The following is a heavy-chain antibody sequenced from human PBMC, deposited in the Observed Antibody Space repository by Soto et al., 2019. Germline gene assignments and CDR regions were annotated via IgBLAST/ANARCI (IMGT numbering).Heavy chain of an antibody. J-gene: IGHJ4*02. CDR2: ISSSGSFV. V-gene: IGHV3-21*02. CDR1: GFSLTDYY. CDR3: AGTYGSADY. Sequence: EVQLVESGGGLVEPGGSLGLSCAASGFSLTDYYMNWVRQAPGKGLEWVSSISSSGSFVSYADSVKGRFSISRDNAKNLLFLQMNSLRAEDTAVYYCAGTYGSADYWGQGTLVTVS. D-gene: IGHD3-10*01.